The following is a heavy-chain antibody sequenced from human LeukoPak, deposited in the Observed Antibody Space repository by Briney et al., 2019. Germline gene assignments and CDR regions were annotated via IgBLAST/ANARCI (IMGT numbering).Heavy chain of an antibody. CDR2: TSADSGQT. Sequence: GASVKVSCRTSGYSFTSYSFSWVRQAPGQGLEWMGWTSADSGQTNYVQKFQDRVSVTTDTSTNTAYMELRSLRSDDTAVYYCVRVVTGYYRGDYWGQGTLLTVSS. D-gene: IGHD3-9*01. CDR1: GYSFTSYS. J-gene: IGHJ4*02. V-gene: IGHV1-18*04. CDR3: VRVVTGYYRGDY.